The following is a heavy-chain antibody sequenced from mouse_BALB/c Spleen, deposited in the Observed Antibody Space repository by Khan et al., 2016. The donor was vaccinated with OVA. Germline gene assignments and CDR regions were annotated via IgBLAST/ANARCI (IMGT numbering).Heavy chain of an antibody. Sequence: VELVESGPELVKPGASVKMSCKASGYTFTDYVISWVKQRTGQGLEWIGEIYPGSGSIYYNETFKGKATLTADTSSNTAYMQLSSLTSEDSAVFFCAKIFYGNSYAMDYWGQGTSVTVSS. V-gene: IGHV1-77*01. CDR3: AKIFYGNSYAMDY. CDR1: GYTFTDYV. J-gene: IGHJ4*01. D-gene: IGHD2-1*01. CDR2: IYPGSGSI.